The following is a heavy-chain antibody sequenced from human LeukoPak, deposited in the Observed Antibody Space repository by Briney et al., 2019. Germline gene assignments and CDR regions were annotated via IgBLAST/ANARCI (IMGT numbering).Heavy chain of an antibody. CDR1: GFTFSSYA. Sequence: GGSLRLSCAASGFTFSSYAMNWVRQAPGKGLEWVSDISGSGAGTYYADAVKGRFTISRDNSKNTLYLQMSSLRAEDTAVYYCAKALLYYYDDNWGRGTLVTVSS. CDR3: AKALLYYYDDN. D-gene: IGHD3-22*01. CDR2: ISGSGAGT. V-gene: IGHV3-23*01. J-gene: IGHJ4*02.